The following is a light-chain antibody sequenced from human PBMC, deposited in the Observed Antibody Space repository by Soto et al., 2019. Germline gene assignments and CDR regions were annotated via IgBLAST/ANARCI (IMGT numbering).Light chain of an antibody. CDR1: QSISRY. J-gene: IGKJ4*01. V-gene: IGKV3-11*01. Sequence: EIVLTQSPATLSLSPGERATLSCRASQSISRYLAWYQQKPGQAPRLLIYDAANRATGIPARFSASGSGTDFTLTISSLEPEDIAVYYCQQRSNWLFGGGTKVEIK. CDR2: DAA. CDR3: QQRSNWL.